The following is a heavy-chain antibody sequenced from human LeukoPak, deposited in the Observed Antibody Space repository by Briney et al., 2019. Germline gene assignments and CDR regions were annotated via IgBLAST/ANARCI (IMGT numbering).Heavy chain of an antibody. J-gene: IGHJ6*02. D-gene: IGHD1-20*01. CDR1: GYTFSSFG. CDR2: INAYDRNT. CDR3: ARVDSNNWYPLGYGMDI. Sequence: ASVKVSCKASGYTFSSFGISWVRQAPGQGLEWMGRINAYDRNTNYVQNFQGRLTLTTDTSTSTAYMELTSLRSDDTAMYYCARVDSNNWYPLGYGMDIWGQGTTVTVSS. V-gene: IGHV1-18*01.